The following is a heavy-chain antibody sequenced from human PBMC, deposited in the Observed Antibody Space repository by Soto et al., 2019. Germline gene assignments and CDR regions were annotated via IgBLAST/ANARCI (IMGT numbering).Heavy chain of an antibody. D-gene: IGHD6-19*01. Sequence: PSETLSLTCTVSGGSISNSYWNWIRQSPEKGLEWIGYVSYSGRTNYNPSLQSRVTISVDTSKSQFSLWLSSVTAADTAIYYCAIDSRGWYFFDYWGQGTRVTVSS. V-gene: IGHV4-59*01. CDR3: AIDSRGWYFFDY. CDR1: GGSISNSY. J-gene: IGHJ4*02. CDR2: VSYSGRT.